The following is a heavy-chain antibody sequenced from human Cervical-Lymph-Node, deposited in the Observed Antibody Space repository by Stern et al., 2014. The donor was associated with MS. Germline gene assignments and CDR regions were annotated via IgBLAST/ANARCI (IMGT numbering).Heavy chain of an antibody. CDR3: VLPSKVTRAAFDV. V-gene: IGHV1-69*06. CDR1: GGTFTSFS. CDR2: IIPIFDTP. J-gene: IGHJ3*01. D-gene: IGHD4-17*01. Sequence: VQLMQSGAEVKKPGSSVNVSCKASGGTFTSFSINWVRQVPGQSLEWMGGIIPIFDTPNLAQKFQGRVTITADSSTSTVYMALNSLRSDDTAVYYCVLPSKVTRAAFDVWGRGTMVTVSS.